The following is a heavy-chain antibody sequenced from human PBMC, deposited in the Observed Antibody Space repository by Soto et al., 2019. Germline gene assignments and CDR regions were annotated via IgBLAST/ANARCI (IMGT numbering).Heavy chain of an antibody. V-gene: IGHV3-21*01. Sequence: PGGSLRLSCAASGFTLSTYWMYWVRQAPGKGLEWVSSISSSSYIYYADSVKGRFTISRDNAKNSLYLQMNSLRAEDTAVYYCARDSYGSGSYYPGDYWGQGTLVTVSS. CDR3: ARDSYGSGSYYPGDY. D-gene: IGHD3-10*01. J-gene: IGHJ4*02. CDR2: ISSSSYI. CDR1: GFTLSTYW.